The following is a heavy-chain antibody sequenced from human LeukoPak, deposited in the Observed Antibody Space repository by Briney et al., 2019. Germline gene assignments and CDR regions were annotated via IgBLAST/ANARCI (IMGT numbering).Heavy chain of an antibody. D-gene: IGHD3-10*01. CDR3: ARLIWFGETDY. CDR1: GGSFSGYY. J-gene: IGHJ4*02. Sequence: SETLSLTCAVYGGSFSGYYWSWIRQPPGKGLEWIGEINHSGSTNYNLSLKSRVTISVDTSKNQFSLKLSSVTAADTAVYYCARLIWFGETDYWGQGTLVTVSS. CDR2: INHSGST. V-gene: IGHV4-34*01.